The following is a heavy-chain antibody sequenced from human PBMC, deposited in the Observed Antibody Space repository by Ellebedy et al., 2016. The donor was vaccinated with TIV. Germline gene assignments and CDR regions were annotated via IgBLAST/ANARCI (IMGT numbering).Heavy chain of an antibody. CDR1: GGSISSSSYY. D-gene: IGHD5-18*01. Sequence: MPSETLSLTCTVSGGSISSSSYYWGWIRQPPGKGLEWIGNIYYSGSTYYNPSLKSRVTISVDTSKNQFSLKLSSVTAADTAVYYCARGSAMAVWGQGTLVTVSS. V-gene: IGHV4-39*07. CDR3: ARGSAMAV. J-gene: IGHJ4*02. CDR2: IYYSGST.